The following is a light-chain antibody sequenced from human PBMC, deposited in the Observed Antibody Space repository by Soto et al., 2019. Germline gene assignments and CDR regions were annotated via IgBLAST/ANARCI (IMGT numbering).Light chain of an antibody. Sequence: NFMLTQPHSVSESPGKTVTISCTRRSGSIASSYVQWYQQRPGSAPTTVIYDDYQRPSGVSDRFSGSIDSSSNSASLTISGLKTEDEADYYCQSYDGSNSYVFGTGTKVTVL. V-gene: IGLV6-57*03. CDR3: QSYDGSNSYV. J-gene: IGLJ1*01. CDR2: DDY. CDR1: SGSIASSY.